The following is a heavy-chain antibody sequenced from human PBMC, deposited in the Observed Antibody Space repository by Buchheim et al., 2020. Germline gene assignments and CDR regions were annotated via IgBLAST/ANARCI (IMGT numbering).Heavy chain of an antibody. D-gene: IGHD2-2*01. CDR3: ARALRYQLPKPSYGMDV. CDR1: RFTFSSYG. V-gene: IGHV3-33*08. J-gene: IGHJ6*02. Sequence: VQLLESGGGVVQPGRSLRLSCAASRFTFSSYGMHWVRQAPGKGLEWVAVIWHDGSNKYYGDSVKGRFTISRDNSKNTLYLQMNSLRAEDTAVYYCARALRYQLPKPSYGMDVWGQGTT. CDR2: IWHDGSNK.